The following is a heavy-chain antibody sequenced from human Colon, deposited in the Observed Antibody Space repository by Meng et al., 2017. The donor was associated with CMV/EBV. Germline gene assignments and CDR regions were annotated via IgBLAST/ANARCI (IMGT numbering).Heavy chain of an antibody. CDR2: IYSTDRT. CDR1: GISVSGNY. Sequence: GESLKISCVVSGISVSGNYMTWVRQAPGKGLEWLSVIYSTDRTFYADSAKGRFTISRDTSQNTVYLQMDTLRVEDTAMYYCARVSSAGLALDVWGQGTMVTVSS. CDR3: ARVSSAGLALDV. J-gene: IGHJ3*01. V-gene: IGHV3-53*01. D-gene: IGHD6-19*01.